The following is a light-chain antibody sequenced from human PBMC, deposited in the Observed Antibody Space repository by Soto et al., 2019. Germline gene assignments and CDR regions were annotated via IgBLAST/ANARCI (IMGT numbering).Light chain of an antibody. CDR3: QQYNNCPLT. CDR1: QSVSSN. J-gene: IGKJ4*01. Sequence: EIVLTQSPATLSVSPGQRVTLSCRASQSVSSNLAWYQQKPGQAPRHLIYGASTRATDIPARFSASGSGTDFTLTISSLQSEDLAVYYFQQYNNCPLTFGGGTKVEIK. CDR2: GAS. V-gene: IGKV3-15*01.